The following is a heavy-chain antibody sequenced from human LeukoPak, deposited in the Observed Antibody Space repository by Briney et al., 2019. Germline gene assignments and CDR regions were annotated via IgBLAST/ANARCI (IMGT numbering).Heavy chain of an antibody. CDR1: GFTFSNYA. Sequence: GGSLSLAWAAYGFTFSNYAMNWVRQAPGKGPEWVSSISSSGSHVYYADSVKGRFIISRDNSKNSLYLQLNSLRAEDTAVYYCGRVEDGYNDNYWGQGTLVTVSS. J-gene: IGHJ4*02. D-gene: IGHD5-24*01. CDR2: ISSSGSHV. CDR3: GRVEDGYNDNY. V-gene: IGHV3-21*01.